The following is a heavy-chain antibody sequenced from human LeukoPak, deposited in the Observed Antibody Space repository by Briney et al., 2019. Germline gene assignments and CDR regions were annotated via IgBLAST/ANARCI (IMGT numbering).Heavy chain of an antibody. V-gene: IGHV3-7*01. Sequence: GGSRRLSCAASGFTFSSYWMSCVRQAPGKWLEWVANIKQDVSEKYYVDSVKGRFTISRDNAKNLMYLQMNSLRAEDTVVYYCARGKAGAFDIWGQGTMVTVSS. CDR2: IKQDVSEK. CDR3: ARGKAGAFDI. D-gene: IGHD1-14*01. J-gene: IGHJ3*02. CDR1: GFTFSSYW.